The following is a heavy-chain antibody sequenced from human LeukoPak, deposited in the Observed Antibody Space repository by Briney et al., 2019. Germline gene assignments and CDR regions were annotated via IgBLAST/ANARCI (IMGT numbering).Heavy chain of an antibody. Sequence: GGSLILSCAASGFTVSTNCMTWVRQAPGKGLEWVSTIYSGGTTYYADSVMGRFTISRHNSRNTLYLQMNSLRAEDTAVYYCARVDTVMAYYFDLWGQGTLVTVSS. CDR1: GFTVSTNC. CDR3: ARVDTVMAYYFDL. V-gene: IGHV3-53*04. D-gene: IGHD5-18*01. CDR2: IYSGGTT. J-gene: IGHJ4*02.